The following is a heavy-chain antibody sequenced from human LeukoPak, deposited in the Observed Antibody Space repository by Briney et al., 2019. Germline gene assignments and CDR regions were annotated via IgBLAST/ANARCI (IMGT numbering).Heavy chain of an antibody. CDR1: GYTFTSYD. CDR3: ARKGLLWFGESYAFDI. D-gene: IGHD3-10*01. CDR2: MNPNSGNT. J-gene: IGHJ3*02. V-gene: IGHV1-8*01. Sequence: ASVKVSCKASGYTFTSYDINWVRQATGQGLEWMGWMNPNSGNTGYAQKFQGRVTMTRNTSISTAYMELSSLRSEDTAVYYCARKGLLWFGESYAFDIWGQGTMVTVSS.